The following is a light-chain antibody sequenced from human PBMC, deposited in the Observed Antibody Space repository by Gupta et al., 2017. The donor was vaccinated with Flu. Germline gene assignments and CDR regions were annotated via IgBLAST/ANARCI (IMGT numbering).Light chain of an antibody. CDR1: QSVTSN. CDR3: RREHSCPYN. Sequence: ETVMTQSPASLSLSPGEGATLSCRASQSVTSNLAWFQQKPGQAPRLLIYAASTRATGVPARFNGGASGTEFTLIINILRSEDFAVYCFRREHSCPYNFGQGTKLDIK. J-gene: IGKJ2*01. CDR2: AAS. V-gene: IGKV3-15*01.